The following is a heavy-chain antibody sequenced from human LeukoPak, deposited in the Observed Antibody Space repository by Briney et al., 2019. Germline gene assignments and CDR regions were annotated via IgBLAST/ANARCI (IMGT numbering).Heavy chain of an antibody. J-gene: IGHJ5*02. CDR2: ISSSSSSTI. V-gene: IGHV3-48*01. D-gene: IGHD2-15*01. Sequence: GGSLRPSCAASGFTFSSYSMNWVRQAPGKGLEWVSYISSSSSSTIYYADSVKGRFTISRDNAKNSLYLQMNSLRAEDTAVYYCARQEYCSGGSCYGSNWFDPWGQGTLVTVSS. CDR3: ARQEYCSGGSCYGSNWFDP. CDR1: GFTFSSYS.